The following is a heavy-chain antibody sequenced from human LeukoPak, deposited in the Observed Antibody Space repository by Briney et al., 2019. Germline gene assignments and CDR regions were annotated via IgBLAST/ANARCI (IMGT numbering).Heavy chain of an antibody. Sequence: PSETLSLTCTVSGGSISSSSYYWSWIRQPAGKGLEWIGRIYTSGSTNYNPSLKSRVTMSVDTSKNQFSLKLSSVTAADTAVYYCARDGYGIVDYWGQGTLVTVSS. CDR2: IYTSGST. CDR3: ARDGYGIVDY. J-gene: IGHJ4*02. CDR1: GGSISSSSYY. D-gene: IGHD3-22*01. V-gene: IGHV4-61*02.